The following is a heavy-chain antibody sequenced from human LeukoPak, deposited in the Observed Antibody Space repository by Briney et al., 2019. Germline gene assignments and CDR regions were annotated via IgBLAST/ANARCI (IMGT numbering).Heavy chain of an antibody. Sequence: PGRSLRLSCAASGFTFSSYGMHWVRQAPGKGLEWVAVIWYDGSNKYYADSVKGRSTISRDNSKNTLYLQMNSLRAEDTAVYYCAKASLAVAGIFDPWGQGTLVTVSS. CDR1: GFTFSSYG. CDR2: IWYDGSNK. D-gene: IGHD6-19*01. V-gene: IGHV3-33*06. CDR3: AKASLAVAGIFDP. J-gene: IGHJ5*02.